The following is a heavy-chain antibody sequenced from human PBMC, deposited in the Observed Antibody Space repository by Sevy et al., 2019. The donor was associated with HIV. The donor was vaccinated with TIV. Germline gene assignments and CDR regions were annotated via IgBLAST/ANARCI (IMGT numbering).Heavy chain of an antibody. CDR2: IWYDGSNK. CDR1: GFTFSSYG. CDR3: ARGLAALPGYYYGIDV. Sequence: GGSLRLSCAASGFTFSSYGMHWVRQAPAKGLEWVAVIWYDGSNKYYADSVKGRVTISRDNSKNTLFLQMNSLRDEDTAVSYCARGLAALPGYYYGIDVWGQGTTVTVSS. J-gene: IGHJ6*02. V-gene: IGHV3-33*01. D-gene: IGHD6-6*01.